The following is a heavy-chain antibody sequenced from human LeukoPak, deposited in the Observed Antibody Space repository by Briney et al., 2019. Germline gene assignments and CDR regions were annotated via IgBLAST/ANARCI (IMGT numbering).Heavy chain of an antibody. V-gene: IGHV3-74*01. CDR2: IDGDGSST. CDR3: ARVRYSGYMDV. CDR1: GFTFTTYW. J-gene: IGHJ6*03. D-gene: IGHD2-15*01. Sequence: GGSLRLSCAVSGFTFTTYWMHWVRQVPGKGLVWVSRIDGDGSSTSYADSVRGRFTISRDNAKNMLYLQMNSLRAEDTAVYYCARVRYSGYMDVWGMGTMVPVSS.